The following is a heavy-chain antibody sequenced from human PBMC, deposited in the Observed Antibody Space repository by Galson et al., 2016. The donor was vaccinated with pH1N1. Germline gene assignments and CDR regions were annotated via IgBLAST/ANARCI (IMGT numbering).Heavy chain of an antibody. Sequence: TLSLTCTVSGDSISSNNYYWNWIRQPAGKGLEWIGRIYSSGSTNYNPSLKSQVIMSVDTSENQFSLRLSSVTAADTAVYYCARLMRGSYPDPLYYFDFWGQGTLVTVSS. CDR2: IYSSGST. CDR3: ARLMRGSYPDPLYYFDF. J-gene: IGHJ4*02. V-gene: IGHV4-61*02. CDR1: GDSISSNNYY. D-gene: IGHD1-26*01.